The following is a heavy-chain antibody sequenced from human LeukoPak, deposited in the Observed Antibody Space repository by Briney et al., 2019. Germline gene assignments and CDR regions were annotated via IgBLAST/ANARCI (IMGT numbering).Heavy chain of an antibody. Sequence: GGSLRLSCVVSGFDLSDYYMSWIRQAPGKGLEWISYISSSGGNIYFADSVKGRFTMSRYNARGSLYLQMNSLRADDTAIYYCARRRDYFDYWGQGTLVTVSS. CDR1: GFDLSDYY. CDR3: ARRRDYFDY. V-gene: IGHV3-11*01. CDR2: ISSSGGNI. J-gene: IGHJ4*02.